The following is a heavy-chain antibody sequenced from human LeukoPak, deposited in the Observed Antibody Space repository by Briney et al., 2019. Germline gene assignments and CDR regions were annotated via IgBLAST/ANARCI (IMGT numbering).Heavy chain of an antibody. J-gene: IGHJ4*02. Sequence: SETLSLTCTVSGGSLSSYYWSWIRQPPGKGLEWIGYIYYSGSTNYNPSLKSRVTISVDTSKNQFSLKLSSVTAADTAVYYCARGPYDSSGYYLDYWGQGTLVTVSS. CDR1: GGSLSSYY. CDR2: IYYSGST. D-gene: IGHD3-22*01. CDR3: ARGPYDSSGYYLDY. V-gene: IGHV4-59*01.